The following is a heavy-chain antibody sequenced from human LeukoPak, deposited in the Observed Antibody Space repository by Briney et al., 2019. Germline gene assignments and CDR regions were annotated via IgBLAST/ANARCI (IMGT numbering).Heavy chain of an antibody. J-gene: IGHJ4*02. CDR3: ARWGLGPSFDY. CDR2: INSDGSST. D-gene: IGHD1-26*01. CDR1: GFTFSSYW. V-gene: IGHV3-74*01. Sequence: GGSLRLSCAASGFTFSSYWMHWVRQAPGKGLVWVSRINSDGSSTSYADSVKGRFTISRDNAKNTLYLQMNSLRAEDTAVYYCARWGLGPSFDYWGQGTLVTVSS.